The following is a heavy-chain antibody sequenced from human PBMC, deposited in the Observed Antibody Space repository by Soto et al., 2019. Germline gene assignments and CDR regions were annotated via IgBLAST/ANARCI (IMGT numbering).Heavy chain of an antibody. Sequence: SETLSLTCTVSGGSISSYYWSWIRQPPGKGLEWIGYIYYSGSTNYNPSLKSRVTISVDTSKNQFSLKLSSVTAADTAVYYCARHAHSGYDLKRYFDYWGQGTLVTVSS. CDR2: IYYSGST. D-gene: IGHD5-12*01. J-gene: IGHJ4*02. V-gene: IGHV4-59*08. CDR1: GGSISSYY. CDR3: ARHAHSGYDLKRYFDY.